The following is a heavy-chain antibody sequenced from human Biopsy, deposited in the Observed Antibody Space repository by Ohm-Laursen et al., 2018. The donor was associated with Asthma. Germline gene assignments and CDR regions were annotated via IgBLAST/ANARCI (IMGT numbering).Heavy chain of an antibody. D-gene: IGHD4-23*01. CDR3: ARGNHHLDYGGNSGAFDI. Sequence: SLRLSCAASGFSFSNFAIHWVRQAPGKGLEWVGVISKDASTQYYADSVKGRFTISRDNSKNTLYLQMNSLRAEDTAVYYCARGNHHLDYGGNSGAFDIWGQGTMVTVSS. J-gene: IGHJ3*02. CDR1: GFSFSNFA. V-gene: IGHV3-30*01. CDR2: ISKDASTQ.